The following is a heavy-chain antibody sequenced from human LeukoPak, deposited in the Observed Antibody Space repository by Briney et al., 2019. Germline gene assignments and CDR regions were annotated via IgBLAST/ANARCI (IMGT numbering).Heavy chain of an antibody. J-gene: IGHJ4*02. D-gene: IGHD1-26*01. Sequence: SETLSLTCTVSGGSISSYYWSWIRQPPGKGLEWIGGIYYSGSTNYNPSLKSRVTISVDTSKNQFSLRLSSVTAADTAVYYSARLASGSYGPLTPFDYWGQGTLVTASS. V-gene: IGHV4-59*08. CDR2: IYYSGST. CDR1: GGSISSYY. CDR3: ARLASGSYGPLTPFDY.